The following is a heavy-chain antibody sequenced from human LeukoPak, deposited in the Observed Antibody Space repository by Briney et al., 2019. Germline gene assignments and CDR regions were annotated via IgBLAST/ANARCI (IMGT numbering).Heavy chain of an antibody. CDR2: INPNSGGT. CDR1: GYTFTSYD. CDR3: ARPYCSSTSCYLDFDY. Sequence: ASVKVSCKASGYTFTSYDINWVRQATGQGLEWMGWINPNSGGTNYAQKFRGRVTMTRDTSISTAYMELSRLRSDDTAVYYCARPYCSSTSCYLDFDYWGQGTLVTVSS. D-gene: IGHD2-2*01. J-gene: IGHJ4*02. V-gene: IGHV1-2*02.